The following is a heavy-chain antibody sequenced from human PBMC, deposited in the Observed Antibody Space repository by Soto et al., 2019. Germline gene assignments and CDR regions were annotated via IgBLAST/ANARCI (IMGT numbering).Heavy chain of an antibody. CDR2: TYYRSKWYN. Sequence: SRTLSLTCAISGDSVSTNSATWDWIRHSPSRGLEWLGRTYYRSKWYNDYAVSVKGRITINPDTSNNQLSLQLNSVTPDDTAVYYCARLIGNSWLDSWGQGTLVTVSS. D-gene: IGHD3-16*01. CDR3: ARLIGNSWLDS. V-gene: IGHV6-1*01. CDR1: GDSVSTNSAT. J-gene: IGHJ5*01.